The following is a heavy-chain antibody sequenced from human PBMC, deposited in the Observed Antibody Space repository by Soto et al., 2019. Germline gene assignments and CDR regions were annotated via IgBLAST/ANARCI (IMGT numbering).Heavy chain of an antibody. CDR1: GGSFSGYY. J-gene: IGHJ4*02. CDR2: INHSGST. D-gene: IGHD2-8*02. V-gene: IGHV4-34*01. Sequence: QVQLQQWGAGLLKPSETLSLTCAVYGGSFSGYYWTWIRQPPGTGLEWIGEINHSGSTNYNPSLKSRVTISVDTSTNQFSLQLTSVTAAATAVYYCARDKITGLVDYWGQGTLVTVSS. CDR3: ARDKITGLVDY.